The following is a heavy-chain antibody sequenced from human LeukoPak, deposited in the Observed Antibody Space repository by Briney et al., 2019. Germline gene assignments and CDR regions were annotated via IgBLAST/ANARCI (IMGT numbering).Heavy chain of an antibody. Sequence: GGSLRLSCAASGFTFSNYFMNWVRQAPGKGPEWVANIKKDGGEKYYVDSVKGRFTISRDNAKNSLYLQMNSLRDEDTAVYYCARSGLYQKWTDVDAFDIWGQGIMVTVSS. CDR1: GFTFSNYF. CDR3: ARSGLYQKWTDVDAFDI. V-gene: IGHV3-7*01. J-gene: IGHJ3*02. D-gene: IGHD3-10*01. CDR2: IKKDGGEK.